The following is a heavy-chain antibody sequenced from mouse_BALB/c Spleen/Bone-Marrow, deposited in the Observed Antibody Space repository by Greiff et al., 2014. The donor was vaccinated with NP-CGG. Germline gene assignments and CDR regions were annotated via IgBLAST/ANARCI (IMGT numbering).Heavy chain of an antibody. CDR1: GYTFTSYY. V-gene: IGHV1S81*02. CDR2: INPSNGGT. D-gene: IGHD1-1*01. J-gene: IGHJ1*01. CDR3: TRDHYYYGSSYWYFDV. Sequence: VQLQQSGAELVKPGASVKLSCKASGYTFTSYYMYWVKQRPGQGLEWIGGINPSNGGTNFNEKFKSKATLTVDKSSSTAYMQLSSLTSEDSAVYYCTRDHYYYGSSYWYFDVWGAWTTVTVSS.